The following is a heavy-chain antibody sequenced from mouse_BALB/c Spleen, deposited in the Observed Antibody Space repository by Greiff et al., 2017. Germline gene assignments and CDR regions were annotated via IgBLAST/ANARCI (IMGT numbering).Heavy chain of an antibody. D-gene: IGHD3-2*01. CDR3: ARDSSGYVGY. J-gene: IGHJ2*01. V-gene: IGHV1-7*01. CDR2: INPSTGYT. CDR1: GYTFTSYW. Sequence: VKLQESGAELAKPGASVKMSCKASGYTFTSYWMHWVKQRPGQGLEWIGYINPSTGYTEYNQKFKDKATLTADKSSSTAYMQLSSLTSEDSAVYYCARDSSGYVGYWGQGTTLTVSS.